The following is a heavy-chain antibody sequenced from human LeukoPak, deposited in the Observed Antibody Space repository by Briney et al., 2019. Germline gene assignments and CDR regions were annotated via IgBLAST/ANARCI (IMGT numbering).Heavy chain of an antibody. V-gene: IGHV3-9*01. J-gene: IGHJ3*02. CDR2: ISWNSGIR. Sequence: GGSLRLSCAASGFSFDEYAMHWVRQAPGKGLEWVSGISWNSGIRDYADSVKGRFTISRDNARISLYLQMNSPGAEDTALYYCAKGHSGPGGGLNIWGQGTMVTVSS. D-gene: IGHD3-16*01. CDR3: AKGHSGPGGGLNI. CDR1: GFSFDEYA.